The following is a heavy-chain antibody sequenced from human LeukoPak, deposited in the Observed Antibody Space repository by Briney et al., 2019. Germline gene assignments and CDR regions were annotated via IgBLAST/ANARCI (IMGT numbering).Heavy chain of an antibody. V-gene: IGHV5-10-1*01. D-gene: IGHD2-2*01. CDR1: GYSFTSYW. CDR2: IDPSDSYT. Sequence: GESLKISCKGSGYSFTSYWISWVRQMPGKGLEWMARIDPSDSYTNYSPSFQGHVTISADKSISTAYLQWSSLKASDTAMYYCARSACSSTSCYVFFDYWGQGTLVTVSS. CDR3: ARSACSSTSCYVFFDY. J-gene: IGHJ4*02.